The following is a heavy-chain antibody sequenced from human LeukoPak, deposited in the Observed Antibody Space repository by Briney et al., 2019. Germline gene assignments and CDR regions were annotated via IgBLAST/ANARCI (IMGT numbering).Heavy chain of an antibody. V-gene: IGHV1-2*02. D-gene: IGHD5-18*01. Sequence: ASVKVSCKASGYTFTSYGISWVRQAPGQGLEWMGWINPNSGGTNYAQKFQGRVTMTRDTSISTAYMELSRLRSDDTAVYYCARIQLWLQSSAFDIWGQGTMVTVSS. J-gene: IGHJ3*02. CDR3: ARIQLWLQSSAFDI. CDR1: GYTFTSYG. CDR2: INPNSGGT.